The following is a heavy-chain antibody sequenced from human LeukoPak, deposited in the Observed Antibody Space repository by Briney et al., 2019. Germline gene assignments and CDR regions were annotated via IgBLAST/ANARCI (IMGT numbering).Heavy chain of an antibody. J-gene: IGHJ3*02. D-gene: IGHD3-10*02. CDR1: GGSISSGGYY. CDR2: IYHSGST. CDR3: ARDSLFHDAFDI. Sequence: KPSHTLSLTCTVSGGSISSGGYYWSWIRQPPGKGLEWIGYIYHSGSTYYNPSLKSRVTISVDRSKNQFSLKLSSVTAADTAVYYCARDSLFHDAFDIWGQGTMVTVSS. V-gene: IGHV4-30-2*01.